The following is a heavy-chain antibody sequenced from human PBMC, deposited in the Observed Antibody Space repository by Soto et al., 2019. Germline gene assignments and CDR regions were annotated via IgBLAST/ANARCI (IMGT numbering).Heavy chain of an antibody. CDR1: GGSISSSSYY. J-gene: IGHJ6*02. CDR3: ARTPLYGSGNNGMDV. CDR2: IYYSGST. Sequence: PSETLSLTCTVSGGSISSSSYYWGWIRQPPGKGLEWIGSIYYSGSTNYNPSLKSRVTISVDTSKNQFSLKLSSVTAADTAVYYCARTPLYGSGNNGMDVWGQGTTVTVSS. V-gene: IGHV4-39*07. D-gene: IGHD3-10*01.